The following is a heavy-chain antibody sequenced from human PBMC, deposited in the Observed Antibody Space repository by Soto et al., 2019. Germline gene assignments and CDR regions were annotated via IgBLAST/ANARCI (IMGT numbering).Heavy chain of an antibody. CDR3: ARGVTAGVDY. CDR1: GYSFTSLD. J-gene: IGHJ4*02. D-gene: IGHD1-26*01. Sequence: QVQLVQSGAEVREPGASVKVSCKASGYSFTSLDINWVRQTTGQGLEWMGWMQPSSGRTGYAQKFQGRVTMTRDTSITTAYMELSSLTSADTAFFYCARGVTAGVDYWGQGTLVTVSS. V-gene: IGHV1-8*01. CDR2: MQPSSGRT.